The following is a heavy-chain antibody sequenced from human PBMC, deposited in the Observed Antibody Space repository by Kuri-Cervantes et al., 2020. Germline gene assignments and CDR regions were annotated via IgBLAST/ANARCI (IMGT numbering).Heavy chain of an antibody. CDR2: ISAYNGNT. CDR3: ARVAQAGLWWSGSGYYFDY. J-gene: IGHJ4*02. D-gene: IGHD4/OR15-4a*01. CDR1: GYTFTSYG. Sequence: ASVKVSCKASGYTFTSYGISWVRQAPGQGLEWMGWISAYNGNTNYAQKLQGRVTMTTDTSTSTAYMELRSLRSDDTAVYYCARVAQAGLWWSGSGYYFDYWGQGTLVTVSS. V-gene: IGHV1-18*01.